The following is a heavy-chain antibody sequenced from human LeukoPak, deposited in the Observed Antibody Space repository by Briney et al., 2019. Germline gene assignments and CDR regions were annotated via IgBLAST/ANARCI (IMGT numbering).Heavy chain of an antibody. J-gene: IGHJ5*02. V-gene: IGHV4-34*01. Sequence: KSSETLSLTCAVYGGSFSGYYWSWIRQPPGKGLEWIGEINHSGSTNYNPSLKSRVTISVDTSKNQFSLKLSSVTAADTAVYYCARAEGVAVADWFDPWGQGTLVTVSS. CDR2: INHSGST. CDR3: ARAEGVAVADWFDP. D-gene: IGHD6-19*01. CDR1: GGSFSGYY.